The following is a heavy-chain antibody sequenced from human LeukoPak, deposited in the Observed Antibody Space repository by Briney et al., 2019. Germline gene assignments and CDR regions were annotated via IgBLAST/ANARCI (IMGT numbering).Heavy chain of an antibody. J-gene: IGHJ4*02. CDR3: ARVAVVTKTFDY. CDR1: GGSISSGGYS. Sequence: SETLSLTCAVSGGSISSGGYSWSWIRQPPGKGLEWIGYIYHSGSTYYNPSLKSRVTISVDRSKNQFSLKLSSVTAADTAVYYCARVAVVTKTFDYWGQGTLVTVSS. V-gene: IGHV4-30-2*01. CDR2: IYHSGST. D-gene: IGHD4-23*01.